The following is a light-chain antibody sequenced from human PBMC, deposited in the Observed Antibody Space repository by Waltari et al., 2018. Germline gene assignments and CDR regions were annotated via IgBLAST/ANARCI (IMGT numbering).Light chain of an antibody. CDR1: HSHGGGYNP. Sequence: QSVLTQPPSASGSPGQSVTISCTGTHSHGGGYNPVSWYQQHPGEAPKLMIYEVTKRPSGVPDRFSGSKSGNTASLTVSGLQAEDEADYYCSSYAGSNNLVFGGGTKLTVL. V-gene: IGLV2-8*01. CDR3: SSYAGSNNLV. CDR2: EVT. J-gene: IGLJ2*01.